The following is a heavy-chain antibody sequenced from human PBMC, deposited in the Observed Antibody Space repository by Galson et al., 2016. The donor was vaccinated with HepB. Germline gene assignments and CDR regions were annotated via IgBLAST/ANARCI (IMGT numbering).Heavy chain of an antibody. D-gene: IGHD6-19*01. CDR1: GFSFGSYA. Sequence: PRLSCAASGFSFGSYAMHWVRQTPAKGLEWVAVISGDGTNKYYADSVKGRFTISRDNSKSTLYLQMSSLRADDTAVYSCAKKGYSSGKFDAFDIWGQGTVVTVSS. CDR2: ISGDGTNK. CDR3: AKKGYSSGKFDAFDI. V-gene: IGHV3-30*18. J-gene: IGHJ3*02.